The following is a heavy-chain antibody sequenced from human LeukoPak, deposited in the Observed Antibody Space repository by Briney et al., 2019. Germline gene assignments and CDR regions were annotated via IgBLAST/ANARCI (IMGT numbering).Heavy chain of an antibody. CDR3: AKDATIQGEYFDY. Sequence: GGSLRLSCAASGFTFSSYGMHWVRQAPGKGLEWVAVISYDGSNKYYADSVKGRFTISRDNSKNTLYLQMSSLRAEDTAVYYCAKDATIQGEYFDYWGQGTLVTVSS. J-gene: IGHJ4*02. D-gene: IGHD3-16*01. CDR1: GFTFSSYG. CDR2: ISYDGSNK. V-gene: IGHV3-30*18.